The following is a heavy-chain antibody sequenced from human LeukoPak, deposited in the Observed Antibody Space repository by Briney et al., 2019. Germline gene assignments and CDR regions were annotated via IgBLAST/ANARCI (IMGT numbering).Heavy chain of an antibody. V-gene: IGHV4-31*03. J-gene: IGHJ4*02. CDR1: GGSISSGGYY. Sequence: SQTLSLTCTVSGGSISSGGYYWSWIRQHPGKGLEWIGYIYYSGSTYYNPSLKSRVTISVDTSKNQFSLKLASVTAADTAVYFCARAGGFFSPFGYWGQGTLVTVSS. D-gene: IGHD3-3*01. CDR2: IYYSGST. CDR3: ARAGGFFSPFGY.